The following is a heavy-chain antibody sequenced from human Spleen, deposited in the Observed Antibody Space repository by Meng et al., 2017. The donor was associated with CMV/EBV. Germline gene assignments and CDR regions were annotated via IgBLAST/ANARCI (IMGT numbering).Heavy chain of an antibody. CDR1: GGSFSGYY. CDR3: ARVSSSGSSIDY. Sequence: SETLSLTCAVYGGSFSGYYWSWIRQPPGKGREWIGEINHSGSTNYNPSLKSRVTISVDTSKNQFSLKLTSVTAADTAVYYCARVSSSGSSIDYWGQGTLVTVSS. V-gene: IGHV4-34*01. D-gene: IGHD1-26*01. CDR2: INHSGST. J-gene: IGHJ4*02.